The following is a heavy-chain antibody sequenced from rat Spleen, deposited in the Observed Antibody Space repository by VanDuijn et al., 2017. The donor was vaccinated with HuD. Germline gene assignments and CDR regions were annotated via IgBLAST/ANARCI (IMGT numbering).Heavy chain of an antibody. CDR3: ATHGTMAARSGYYFDF. CDR2: ISPSGGST. J-gene: IGHJ1*01. Sequence: EVQLVESGGGLVQPGRSLKLSCVASGFTFNNYWMTWIRQAPGKGLEWVASISPSGGSTSYRDSVKGRFTISRDNARSTLYLQMDSLRSEDTATYYCATHGTMAARSGYYFDFWGPGTMVTVSS. D-gene: IGHD1-2*01. V-gene: IGHV5-31*01. CDR1: GFTFNNYW.